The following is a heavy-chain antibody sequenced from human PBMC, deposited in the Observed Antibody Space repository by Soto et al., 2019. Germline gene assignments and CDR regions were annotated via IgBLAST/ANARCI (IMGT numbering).Heavy chain of an antibody. V-gene: IGHV4-34*01. J-gene: IGHJ5*02. Sequence: SETLSLTCAVYGGSFSGYYWSWIRQPPGKGLEWIGEINHSGSTNYNPSLKSRVTISVDTSKNQFSLKLSSVTAADTAVYYCARPTLVVVPAAQGGWFDPWGQGTLVTVSS. CDR1: GGSFSGYY. D-gene: IGHD2-2*01. CDR2: INHSGST. CDR3: ARPTLVVVPAAQGGWFDP.